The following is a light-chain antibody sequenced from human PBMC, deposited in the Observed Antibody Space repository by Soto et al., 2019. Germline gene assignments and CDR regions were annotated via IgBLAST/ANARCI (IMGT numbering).Light chain of an antibody. CDR3: QHFGSSPLFT. Sequence: DIVLTQSPGTLSLSPGERATLSCRASQSVSSSYLAWYQQIPGQAPRLLIYGASSRATGIPDRFSGSGSGTDFTLTISRLEPEDFAVYYCQHFGSSPLFTFGPGTKVDIK. J-gene: IGKJ3*01. V-gene: IGKV3-20*01. CDR1: QSVSSSY. CDR2: GAS.